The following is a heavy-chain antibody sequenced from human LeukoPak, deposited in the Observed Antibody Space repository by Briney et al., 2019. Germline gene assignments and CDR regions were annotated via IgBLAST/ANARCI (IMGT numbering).Heavy chain of an antibody. CDR2: IYSSDAST. J-gene: IGHJ4*02. V-gene: IGHV5-51*01. Sequence: ESLQISSQASAFRFNYYWNGWGRPVPGKGLEWIGIIYSSDASTRYSPSCQGQVTISPDKSISTAYLHWSSLKASDTAMYDCVRRPQSVYFDYWGQGTLVTVSS. CDR1: AFRFNYYW. CDR3: VRRPQSVYFDY.